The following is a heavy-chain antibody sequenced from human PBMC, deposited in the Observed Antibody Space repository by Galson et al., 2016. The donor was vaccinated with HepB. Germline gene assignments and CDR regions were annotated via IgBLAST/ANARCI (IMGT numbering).Heavy chain of an antibody. CDR2: ISGRSSYI. J-gene: IGHJ6*03. CDR3: ARVSPVDYYYYMDV. CDR1: TFTFSDYS. V-gene: IGHV3-21*01. Sequence: SLRLSCAASTFTFSDYSMNWVRQAPGKGLEWVSFISGRSSYIYYADLVEGRFTVSRDNAKNSLYLQMNSLRAEDTAVYYCARVSPVDYYYYMDVWGRGTTVTVS.